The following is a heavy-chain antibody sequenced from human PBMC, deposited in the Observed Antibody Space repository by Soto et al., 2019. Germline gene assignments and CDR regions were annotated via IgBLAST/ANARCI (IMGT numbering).Heavy chain of an antibody. J-gene: IGHJ6*02. CDR2: IYHNGSP. CDR1: GGSISSTNW. CDR3: GRWLGTSYGMDV. V-gene: IGHV4-4*02. D-gene: IGHD3-10*01. Sequence: QVQLQGSGPGLVQPSGTLSLTCAVSGGSISSTNWWSWVRQSPGKGLEWIGEIYHNGSPDYNPSLKSRVTISVDKSKNHVFLKLPSVTAADTAMYFCGRWLGTSYGMDVWGQGTAVNVSS.